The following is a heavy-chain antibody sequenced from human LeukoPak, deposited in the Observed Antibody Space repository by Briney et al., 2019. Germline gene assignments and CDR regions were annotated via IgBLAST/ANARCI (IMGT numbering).Heavy chain of an antibody. D-gene: IGHD1-26*01. J-gene: IGHJ4*02. CDR2: IWYDGSNK. CDR1: GFTFTNYW. V-gene: IGHV3-33*08. CDR3: AREWELLRSLDY. Sequence: GSLRLSCAASGFTFTNYWMHWVRQAPGKGLEWVAVIWYDGSNKYYADSVKGRFTISRDNSKNTLYLQMNSLRAEDTAVYYCAREWELLRSLDYWGQGTLVTVSS.